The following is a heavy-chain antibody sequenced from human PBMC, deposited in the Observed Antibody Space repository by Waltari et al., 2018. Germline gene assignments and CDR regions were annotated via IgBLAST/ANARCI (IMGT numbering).Heavy chain of an antibody. CDR3: ARDRGRGLYFDS. CDR1: W. CDR2: IHRSGRT. Sequence: WGDWVRQSPEKGLEWIGQIHRSGRTYYNPSLESRVSVSMDTSNNKFFLKLSSAIAADTAVYYCARDRGRGLYFDSWGQGTLVTVSP. V-gene: IGHV4-4*02. J-gene: IGHJ4*02. D-gene: IGHD2-15*01.